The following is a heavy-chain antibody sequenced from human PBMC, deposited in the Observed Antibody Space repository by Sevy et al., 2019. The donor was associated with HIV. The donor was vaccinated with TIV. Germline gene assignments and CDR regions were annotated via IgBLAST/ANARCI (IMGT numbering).Heavy chain of an antibody. CDR1: GGSFSGYY. CDR3: ARAWGVVVPAATRARWFDP. CDR2: INHSGST. Sequence: SETLSLTCAVYGGSFSGYYWSWIRQPPGKGLEWIGEINHSGSTNYNPSLKSRVTISVDTSKNQFSQKLSSVTAADTAVYYCARAWGVVVPAATRARWFDPWGQGTLVTVSS. V-gene: IGHV4-34*01. J-gene: IGHJ5*02. D-gene: IGHD2-2*01.